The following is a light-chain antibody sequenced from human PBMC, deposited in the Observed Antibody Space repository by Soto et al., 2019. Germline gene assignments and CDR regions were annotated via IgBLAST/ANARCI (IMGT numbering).Light chain of an antibody. CDR2: GDN. J-gene: IGLJ3*02. CDR1: SSNIGAGYD. V-gene: IGLV1-40*01. Sequence: QSALTQPPSVSGAPVQRVTISCTGSSSNIGAGYDVHWYQQLPGTAPKLLIYGDNNRPSGVHDRFSGSKSGTSASLAITGLQAEDEADYYGQSYDSRLSAWVFGGGTTLTVL. CDR3: QSYDSRLSAWV.